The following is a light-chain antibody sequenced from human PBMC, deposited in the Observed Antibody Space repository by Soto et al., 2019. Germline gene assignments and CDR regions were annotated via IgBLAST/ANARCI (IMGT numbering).Light chain of an antibody. CDR3: QQYGSSPPRT. J-gene: IGKJ5*01. CDR2: GAS. CDR1: QSVSSSY. Sequence: EIVLTQSPGTLSLSPGERATLSCRASQSVSSSYLAWYQQKPGQAPRLLIYGASSRATGIPDRCSGSGSGTNFTLIISRREPEDFAVYYCQQYGSSPPRTFGQGTRLEIK. V-gene: IGKV3-20*01.